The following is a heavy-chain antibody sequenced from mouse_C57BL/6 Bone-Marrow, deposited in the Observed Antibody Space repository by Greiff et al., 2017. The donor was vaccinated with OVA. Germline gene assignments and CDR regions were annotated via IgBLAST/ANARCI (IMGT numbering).Heavy chain of an antibody. CDR2: IYPGSGNT. Sequence: VQLQQSGAELVRPGASVKLSCKASGYTFTDYYINWVKQRPGQGLEWIARIYPGSGNTYYNEKFKGKATLTAEKSSSTAYMQLSSLTSEDSAVYFCAREDDKEDYWGQGTTLTVSS. D-gene: IGHD2-12*01. J-gene: IGHJ2*01. V-gene: IGHV1-76*01. CDR3: AREDDKEDY. CDR1: GYTFTDYY.